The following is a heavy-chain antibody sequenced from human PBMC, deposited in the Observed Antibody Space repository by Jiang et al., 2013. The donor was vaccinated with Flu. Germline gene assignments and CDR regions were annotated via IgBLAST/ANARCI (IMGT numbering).Heavy chain of an antibody. CDR3: ARRGYSGYEHFDY. CDR1: GYSFTNYW. Sequence: SCKGSGYSFTNYWIGWVRQMPGKGLEWMGIIYPGDSDSRYSPSFQGQVTFSADKSISTAYLQWSSLKPSDTAMYYCARRGYSGYEHFDYWGQGTLVTVSS. D-gene: IGHD5-12*01. V-gene: IGHV5-51*01. CDR2: IYPGDSDS. J-gene: IGHJ4*02.